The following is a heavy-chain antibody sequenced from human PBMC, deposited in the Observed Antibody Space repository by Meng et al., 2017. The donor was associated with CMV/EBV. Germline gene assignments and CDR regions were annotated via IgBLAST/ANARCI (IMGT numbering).Heavy chain of an antibody. CDR2: ISSSSSYI. V-gene: IGHV3-21*01. J-gene: IGHJ6*02. CDR1: GFTFSSYS. CDR3: ARDGSSYGMDV. Sequence: GESLKISCAASGFTFSSYSMNWVRQAPGKGLGWVSSISSSSSYIYYADSVKGRFTISRDNAKNSLYLQMNSLRAEDTAVYYCARDGSSYGMDVWGQGTTVTVSS.